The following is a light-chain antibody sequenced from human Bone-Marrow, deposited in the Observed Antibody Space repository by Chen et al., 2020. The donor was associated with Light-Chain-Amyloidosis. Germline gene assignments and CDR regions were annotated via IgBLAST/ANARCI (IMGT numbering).Light chain of an antibody. CDR3: SSYGTTYV. CDR1: NNEVGNYNF. Sequence: HSALTQPASVSGSPGQSIIISCTETNNEVGNYNFVSWYQQQPGKAPRLVIYADDKRPSEVPSRFSAAKSGNTASLAISGLRPEDEADYYCSSYGTTYVFGSGTTVTVL. CDR2: ADD. V-gene: IGLV2-14*02. J-gene: IGLJ1*01.